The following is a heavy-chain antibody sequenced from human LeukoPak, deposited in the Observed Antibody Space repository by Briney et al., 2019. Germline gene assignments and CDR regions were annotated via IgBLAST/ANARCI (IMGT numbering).Heavy chain of an antibody. CDR2: IYSGGST. Sequence: GGSLRLSCAASGFTVSSNYMSWVRQAPGKGLEWVSAIYSGGSTYYADSVKGRFTISRDNSKNTLYLQMNSLRAEDTAVYYCARWGYGDYVGYYFDYWGQGTLVTVSS. J-gene: IGHJ4*02. D-gene: IGHD4-17*01. CDR3: ARWGYGDYVGYYFDY. CDR1: GFTVSSNY. V-gene: IGHV3-66*01.